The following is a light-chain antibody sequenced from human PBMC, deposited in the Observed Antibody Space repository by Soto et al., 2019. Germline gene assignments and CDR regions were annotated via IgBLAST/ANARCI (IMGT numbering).Light chain of an antibody. CDR2: DAS. CDR3: QQRSNWPLT. J-gene: IGKJ3*01. CDR1: QSVSRY. V-gene: IGKV3-11*01. Sequence: EIVLRQSPATLSLSPGERATLSCRASQSVSRYLAWYQQKPGQAPRLLIYDASNRATGIPARFSGSGSGTDFTHTISSLQPEDFAVYYCQQRSNWPLTFGPGTKVDIK.